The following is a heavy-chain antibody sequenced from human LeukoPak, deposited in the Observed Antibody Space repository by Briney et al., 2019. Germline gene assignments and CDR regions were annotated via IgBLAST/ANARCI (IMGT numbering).Heavy chain of an antibody. D-gene: IGHD6-13*01. CDR3: GSSYSSSWPEIDF. Sequence: GGSLRLSCAASGFTFSSYAMSWVRQAPGKGLEWVSVIYSGGTTYYADSVKGRFTISRDNSKNTLHLQMNSLRAEDTAVYYCGSSYSSSWPEIDFWGQGTLVTVSS. V-gene: IGHV3-66*01. CDR1: GFTFSSYA. CDR2: IYSGGTT. J-gene: IGHJ4*02.